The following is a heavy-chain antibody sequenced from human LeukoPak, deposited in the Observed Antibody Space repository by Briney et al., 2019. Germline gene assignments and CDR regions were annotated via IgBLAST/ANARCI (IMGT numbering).Heavy chain of an antibody. CDR1: GGTFSSYA. CDR2: ISPIFGTA. V-gene: IGHV1-69*06. CDR3: ARGIEEAIVVVVAATPAGAFDI. D-gene: IGHD2-15*01. J-gene: IGHJ3*02. Sequence: GSSVKVSCKASGGTFSSYAISWVRQAPGQGLEWMGGISPIFGTANYAQKFQGRVTITADKSTSTAYMELSSLRSEDTAVYYCARGIEEAIVVVVAATPAGAFDIWGQGTMVSVSS.